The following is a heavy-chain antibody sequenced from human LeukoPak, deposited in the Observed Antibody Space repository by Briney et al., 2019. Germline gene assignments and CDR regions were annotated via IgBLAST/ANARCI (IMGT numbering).Heavy chain of an antibody. CDR1: GFTFSSYS. J-gene: IGHJ4*02. V-gene: IGHV3-48*01. CDR2: ISSSSTI. Sequence: GGSLRLSCAASGFTFSSYSMNWVRQAPGKGLEWVSYISSSSTIYYADSVKGRFTISRDNAKNSLYLQMNSLRAEDTAVYYCARVPRPNWGQGTLVTVSS. CDR3: ARVPRPN.